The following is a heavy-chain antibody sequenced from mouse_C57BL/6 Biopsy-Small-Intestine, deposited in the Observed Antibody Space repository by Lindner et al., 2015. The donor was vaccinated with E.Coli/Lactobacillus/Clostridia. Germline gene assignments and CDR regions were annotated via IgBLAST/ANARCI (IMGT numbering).Heavy chain of an antibody. V-gene: IGHV1-81*01. CDR1: GGTFSSYA. CDR3: ARVLHNWNESDY. Sequence: SVKVSCKASGGTFSSYAISWVRQAPGQGLEWMGGIIPIFGTANYAQKFQGRVTITADESTSTAYMELSSLRSEDTAVYYCARVLHNWNESDYWGQGTLVTVSS. D-gene: IGHD4-1*01. J-gene: IGHJ4*01. CDR2: IIPIFGTA.